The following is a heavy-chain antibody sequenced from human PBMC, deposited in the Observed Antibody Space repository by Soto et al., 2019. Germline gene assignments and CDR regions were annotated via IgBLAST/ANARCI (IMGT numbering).Heavy chain of an antibody. V-gene: IGHV4-34*04. CDR1: GGSFSGYH. D-gene: IGHD4-17*01. Sequence: KTSETLSLTCGVYGGSFSGYHWNWIRQAPGKGLEWIGEINHSGSSSNPSLKGRATISADMSQNQFSLKLTSVTAADTAVYYCARLPGSDYSDPHDYWGQGTVVTVSS. CDR3: ARLPGSDYSDPHDY. J-gene: IGHJ4*02. CDR2: INHSGSS.